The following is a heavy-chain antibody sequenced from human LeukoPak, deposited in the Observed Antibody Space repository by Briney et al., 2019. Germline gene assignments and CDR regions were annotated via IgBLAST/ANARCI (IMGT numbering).Heavy chain of an antibody. CDR2: INWDGGAT. D-gene: IGHD2-15*01. CDR1: LGTPFEKL. Sequence: GGALRLSCVDSLGTPFEKLMSAVRQAPGKGLEWVSGINWDGGATGYADSVKGGFTISRDNAKNSLFLQMNSLKAEETPLYFCASDFWSSWHSIGYWGQGTFVTVSS. V-gene: IGHV3-20*04. CDR3: ASDFWSSWHSIGY. J-gene: IGHJ4*02.